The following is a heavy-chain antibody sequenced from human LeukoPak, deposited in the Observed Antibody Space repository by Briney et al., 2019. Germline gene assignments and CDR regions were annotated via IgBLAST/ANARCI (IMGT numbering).Heavy chain of an antibody. V-gene: IGHV4-31*03. CDR3: AREGGPGTQYDDY. CDR2: IYYSGSA. Sequence: SQTLSLTCTVSGDSISSGRYYWSWTRQHPGKGLEWIGYIYYSGSAYYKPSLKSRVTISVDTSKNQFSLKLNSVTAADTAVYYCAREGGPGTQYDDYWGQGTLVTVSS. J-gene: IGHJ4*02. D-gene: IGHD2-15*01. CDR1: GDSISSGRYY.